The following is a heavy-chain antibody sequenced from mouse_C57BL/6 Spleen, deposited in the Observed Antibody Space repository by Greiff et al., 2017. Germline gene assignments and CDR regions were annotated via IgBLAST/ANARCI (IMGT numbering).Heavy chain of an antibody. J-gene: IGHJ4*01. V-gene: IGHV1-53*01. CDR3: ARRGRDYALDY. Sequence: QVQLQQPGTELVKPGASVKLSCKASGYTFTSYWMHWVKQRPGQGLEWIGNINPSNGGTNYNQKFKSKATLTVTKSSGTAYMQLSSLTSEDSAVYCCARRGRDYALDYWGQGTSVTVSA. CDR1: GYTFTSYW. D-gene: IGHD1-1*01. CDR2: INPSNGGT.